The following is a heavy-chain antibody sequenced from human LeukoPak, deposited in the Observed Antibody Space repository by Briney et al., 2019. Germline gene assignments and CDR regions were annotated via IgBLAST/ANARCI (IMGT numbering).Heavy chain of an antibody. Sequence: ASVKVSCKVSGYTLTELSMHWVRQAPGKGLEWMGGFDPEDGETIYAQKFQGRVTMTEDTSTDTAYMELSSLRSEDTAVYYCASFIGSGWFPHDAFDIWGQGTMVTVSS. V-gene: IGHV1-24*01. J-gene: IGHJ3*02. CDR1: GYTLTELS. CDR2: FDPEDGET. CDR3: ASFIGSGWFPHDAFDI. D-gene: IGHD6-19*01.